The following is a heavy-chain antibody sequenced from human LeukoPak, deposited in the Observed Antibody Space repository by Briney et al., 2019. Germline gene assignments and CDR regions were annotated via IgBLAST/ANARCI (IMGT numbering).Heavy chain of an antibody. Sequence: PGTSLRLSCAASGYTFTDHGMHWVRQAPGKGLEWVADIWFDGSQEYYADTVKGRFTISRDISKSILYLQMNSLRAEDTGVYYCARESPPDYWGQGTLVTVSS. CDR1: GYTFTDHG. CDR2: IWFDGSQE. CDR3: ARESPPDY. J-gene: IGHJ4*02. V-gene: IGHV3-33*01.